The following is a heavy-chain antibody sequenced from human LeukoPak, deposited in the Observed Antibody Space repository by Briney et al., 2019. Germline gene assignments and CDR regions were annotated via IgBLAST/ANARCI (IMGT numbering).Heavy chain of an antibody. CDR1: GFTFETYG. V-gene: IGHV3-30*03. D-gene: IGHD3-10*01. Sequence: PGRSLRLSCVASGFTFETYGLHWVRQAPGKGLQWVAVISDDGVDKTYADSAKGRFTISRDNSKKTVYLQMNSLRVEDTAVYYCARDAAFYYGSGRFQLWGQGTLVTVSS. J-gene: IGHJ1*01. CDR2: ISDDGVDK. CDR3: ARDAAFYYGSGRFQL.